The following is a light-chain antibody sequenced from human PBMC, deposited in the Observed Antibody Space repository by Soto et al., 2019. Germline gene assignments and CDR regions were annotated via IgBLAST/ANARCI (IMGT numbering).Light chain of an antibody. CDR3: HQFGSSPPAFT. J-gene: IGKJ2*01. Sequence: ESMLTQSPGTLSLSPGERATISCRASQSVSTRYLAWYQQKPGQAPRLLIYGASIRATGITDRFSGSGSGTDITLTISRLEPEDFAVYYCHQFGSSPPAFTFGQGTKLEI. V-gene: IGKV3-20*01. CDR2: GAS. CDR1: QSVSTRY.